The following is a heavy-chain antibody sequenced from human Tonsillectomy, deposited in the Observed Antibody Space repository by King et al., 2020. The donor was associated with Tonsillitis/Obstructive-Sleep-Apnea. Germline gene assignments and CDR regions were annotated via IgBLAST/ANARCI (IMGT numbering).Heavy chain of an antibody. CDR1: GFSLHTSGMC. D-gene: IGHD3-3*01. J-gene: IGHJ6*03. CDR3: ARMAGVENYYYYYMDV. CDR2: IEWDDDK. Sequence: TLKESGPALVKPTQTLTLPCTFSGFSLHTSGMCVSWIPQPPGKALEWLALIEWDDDKYYSPSLKTRLTISKDTPKNQLVLTMTNMDPVDTATYYCARMAGVENYYYYYMDVWGKGTTVTVSS. V-gene: IGHV2-70*01.